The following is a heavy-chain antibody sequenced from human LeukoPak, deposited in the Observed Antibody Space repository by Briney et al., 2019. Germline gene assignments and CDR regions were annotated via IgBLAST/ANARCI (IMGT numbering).Heavy chain of an antibody. V-gene: IGHV3-7*01. Sequence: PGGSLRLSCAASGSIFSSSWMTWVRQAPGKGLEWVANMNQVGGEIYYMDSVKGRFTTSRNNAKNSLYLQMNSLRAEDTAVYYCARDHRGAFDYWGQGTLVTVSS. CDR2: MNQVGGEI. CDR3: ARDHRGAFDY. D-gene: IGHD3-16*01. J-gene: IGHJ4*02. CDR1: GSIFSSSW.